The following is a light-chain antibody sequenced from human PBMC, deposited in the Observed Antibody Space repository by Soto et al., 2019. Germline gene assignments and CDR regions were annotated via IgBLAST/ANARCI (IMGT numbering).Light chain of an antibody. V-gene: IGLV4-69*01. J-gene: IGLJ2*01. CDR1: SGHSSYA. CDR2: LNSDGSH. Sequence: QLVLTQSPSASASLGASIKLTCTLNSGHSSYAIAWHQQQPEKGPRYLMKLNSDGSHNKGDGIPDRFSGSSSGAERYLTISSLQSEDEADYYCQTWGTGILVFGGGTQLTVL. CDR3: QTWGTGILV.